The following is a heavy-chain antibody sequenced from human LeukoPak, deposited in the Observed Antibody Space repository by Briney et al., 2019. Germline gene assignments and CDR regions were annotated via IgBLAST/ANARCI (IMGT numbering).Heavy chain of an antibody. CDR3: ARGPAPDAFDI. Sequence: SETLSLTCTVSGASISSYSWSWIRQPAGKTLEWIGRIYSSGSTNYNPSLKSRVTMSADTSKNHFSLKLGSVTAADTAVYYCARGPAPDAFDIWGQGPMVTVSS. J-gene: IGHJ3*02. CDR1: GASISSYS. CDR2: IYSSGST. V-gene: IGHV4-4*07.